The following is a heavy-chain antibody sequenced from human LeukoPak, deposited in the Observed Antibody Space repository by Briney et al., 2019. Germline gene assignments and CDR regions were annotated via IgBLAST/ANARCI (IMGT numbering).Heavy chain of an antibody. CDR3: AKDVVRVSSKGWFDP. J-gene: IGHJ5*02. Sequence: QPGGSLILSCVASGFTFSSYAMSWVRQAPGKGLEWVSTISGSGGSTYYADSVKGRFTISRDNSKNTLYLQMNSLRAEDTAVYYCAKDVVRVSSKGWFDPWGQGTLVSVSS. D-gene: IGHD6-6*01. CDR1: GFTFSSYA. CDR2: ISGSGGST. V-gene: IGHV3-23*01.